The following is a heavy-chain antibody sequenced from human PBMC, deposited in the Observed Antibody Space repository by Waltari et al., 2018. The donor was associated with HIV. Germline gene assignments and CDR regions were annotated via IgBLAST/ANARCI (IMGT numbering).Heavy chain of an antibody. CDR1: GGHISSSSYY. Sequence: QLQLQESGPGLVKPSETLSLTCTVSGGHISSSSYYWGWIRQPPGKGLEWIGSIYYSWRPYYIPSLKRRVSISAYTSKNQCSLNLSSVTAADTAGYYCAARGVGAASGTCDYWGQGTLVTVSS. CDR3: AARGVGAASGTCDY. J-gene: IGHJ4*02. CDR2: IYYSWRP. D-gene: IGHD1-26*01. V-gene: IGHV4-39*01.